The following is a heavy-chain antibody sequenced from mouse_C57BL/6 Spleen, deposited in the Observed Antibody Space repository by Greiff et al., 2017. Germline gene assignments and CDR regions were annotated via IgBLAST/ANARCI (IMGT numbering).Heavy chain of an antibody. CDR2: IDPETGGT. J-gene: IGHJ2*01. V-gene: IGHV1-15*01. CDR3: TRPYYDYDYFDY. D-gene: IGHD2-4*01. Sequence: QVQLQQSGAELVRPGASVTLSCKASGYTFTDYEMHWVKQTPVHGLEWIGAIDPETGGTAYNQKFKGKAILTADKSSSTAYMELRSLTSEDSAVYYCTRPYYDYDYFDYWGQGTTLTVSS. CDR1: GYTFTDYE.